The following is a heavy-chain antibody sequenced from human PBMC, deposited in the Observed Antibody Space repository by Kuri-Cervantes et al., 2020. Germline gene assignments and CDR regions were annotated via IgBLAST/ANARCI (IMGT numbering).Heavy chain of an antibody. CDR1: GGSISSYY. J-gene: IGHJ4*02. Sequence: SETLSLTCTVSGGSISSYYWSWIRQPPGKGLEWIGYIYYSGSTNYNPSLKSRVTISVDTSKNQFSLKLSSVTAADTVVYYCTRTSVYCSGGSCYSEHDYWGQGTLVTVSS. CDR2: IYYSGST. V-gene: IGHV4-59*01. D-gene: IGHD2-15*01. CDR3: TRTSVYCSGGSCYSEHDY.